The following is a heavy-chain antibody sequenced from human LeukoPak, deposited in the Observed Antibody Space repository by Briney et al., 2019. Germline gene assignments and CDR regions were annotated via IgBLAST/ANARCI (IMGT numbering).Heavy chain of an antibody. Sequence: GGSLRLSCAASGFTFSSYAMSWVRQAPGKGLEWVSAISGSGGSTYYADSVKGRFTISRDNSKNTLYLQMNSLRAEDTAVYYCANSEMYGNAFDYWGQGTLVTVSS. CDR3: ANSEMYGNAFDY. V-gene: IGHV3-23*01. CDR2: ISGSGGST. D-gene: IGHD4-11*01. J-gene: IGHJ4*02. CDR1: GFTFSSYA.